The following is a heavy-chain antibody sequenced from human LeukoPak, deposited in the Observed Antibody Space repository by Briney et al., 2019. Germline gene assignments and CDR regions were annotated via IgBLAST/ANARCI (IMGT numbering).Heavy chain of an antibody. V-gene: IGHV4-39*01. D-gene: IGHD2/OR15-2a*01. J-gene: IGHJ4*02. Sequence: SGTLSLTCTVSGGSISSSSYYWGWIRQPPGKGLEWIGSIYYSGSTYYNPSLKSRVTISVDTSKNQFSLKLSSVTAADTAVYYCARHFPFRVESGFDYWGQGTLVTVSS. CDR2: IYYSGST. CDR1: GGSISSSSYY. CDR3: ARHFPFRVESGFDY.